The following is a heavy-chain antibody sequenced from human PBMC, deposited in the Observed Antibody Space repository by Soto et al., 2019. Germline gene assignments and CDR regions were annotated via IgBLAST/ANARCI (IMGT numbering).Heavy chain of an antibody. CDR1: GFSFESYS. D-gene: IGHD4-4*01. V-gene: IGHV3-33*03. J-gene: IGHJ6*02. CDR3: AKETVQTTYSFYGMDV. Sequence: LVESGGGVVQPGRSLTLSCGGSGFSFESYSMHWVRQAPGKGLEWVATVSFDSKNKYYIDSVEGRFSISRDNAKNIVYLQMNSLRHDDTAVYYCAKETVQTTYSFYGMDVWGPGTTVTVSS. CDR2: VSFDSKNK.